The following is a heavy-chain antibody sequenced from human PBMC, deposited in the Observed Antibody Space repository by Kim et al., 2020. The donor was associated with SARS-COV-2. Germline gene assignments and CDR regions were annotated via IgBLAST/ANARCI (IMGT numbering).Heavy chain of an antibody. CDR2: IKHDGGEK. CDR1: GFTFSNYW. Sequence: GGSLRLSCTASGFTFSNYWMGWVRQAPGKGLAWVANIKHDGGEKYHVDSVKGRFTISRDNAKNSLYLQMNSLRADDTAVYYCARKFTTTWYENWYFDLWGRGTLVTVSS. D-gene: IGHD6-13*01. CDR3: ARKFTTTWYENWYFDL. V-gene: IGHV3-7*03. J-gene: IGHJ2*01.